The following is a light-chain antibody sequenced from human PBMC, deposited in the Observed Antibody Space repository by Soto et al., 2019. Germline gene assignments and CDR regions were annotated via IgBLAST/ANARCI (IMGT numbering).Light chain of an antibody. CDR1: QSIVNW. CDR2: KAS. Sequence: DIQLTQSPSSLSASVRDRVTITCRASQSIVNWLAWYQQKPGKAPKLLIYKASSLESGVPSRFSGSGSGTEFTLTISSLQPDDFASYYCQQYNSYSTFGQGTKVDIK. V-gene: IGKV1-5*03. CDR3: QQYNSYST. J-gene: IGKJ1*01.